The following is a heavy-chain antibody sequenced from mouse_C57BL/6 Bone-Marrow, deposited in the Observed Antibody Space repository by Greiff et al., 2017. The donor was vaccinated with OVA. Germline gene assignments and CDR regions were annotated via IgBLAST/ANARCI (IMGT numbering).Heavy chain of an antibody. V-gene: IGHV1-47*01. CDR3: ARPGDYDGEWFAY. J-gene: IGHJ3*01. CDR1: GYTFTTSP. CDR2: FHPDDDDT. D-gene: IGHD2-4*01. Sequence: VQLQQSGPELVKPGASVKMSCKASGYTFTTSPIEWMKQNHGKSLEWIGRFHPDDDDTKYNEKFKGKATLTVEKSSSTAYLELSRLTSDDSAVYYCARPGDYDGEWFAYWGQGTLVTVSA.